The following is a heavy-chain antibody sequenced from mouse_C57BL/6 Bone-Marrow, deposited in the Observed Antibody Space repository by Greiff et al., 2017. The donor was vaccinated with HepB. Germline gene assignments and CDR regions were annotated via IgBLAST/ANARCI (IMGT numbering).Heavy chain of an antibody. CDR2: IYPGNGDT. V-gene: IGHV1-82*01. Sequence: QVQLQQSGPELVKPGASVKISCKASGYAFSSSWMNWVKQRPGKGLEWIGRIYPGNGDTNYNGKFKGKATLTADKSSSTADMQLSSLTSEDSAVYCCERVTKEETFDVWGKGTTVTVSS. J-gene: IGHJ1*03. CDR1: GYAFSSSW. CDR3: ERVTKEETFDV. D-gene: IGHD2-13*01.